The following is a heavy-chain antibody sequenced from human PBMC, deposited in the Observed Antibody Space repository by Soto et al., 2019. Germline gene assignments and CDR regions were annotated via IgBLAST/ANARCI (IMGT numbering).Heavy chain of an antibody. Sequence: QVQLVESGGGVVQPGRSLRLSCAASGFTFSSYAMHWVRQAPGKGLEWVAVISYDGSNKYYADSVKGRFTISRDNSKNTLYLQMNSLRAEDTAVSYCARDTWLRFLEWLSQYYFDYWGQGTLVTVSS. J-gene: IGHJ4*02. D-gene: IGHD3-3*01. CDR2: ISYDGSNK. CDR3: ARDTWLRFLEWLSQYYFDY. V-gene: IGHV3-30-3*01. CDR1: GFTFSSYA.